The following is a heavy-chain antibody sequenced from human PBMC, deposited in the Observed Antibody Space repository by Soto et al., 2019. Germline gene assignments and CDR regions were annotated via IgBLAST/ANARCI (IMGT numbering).Heavy chain of an antibody. CDR2: TYYRSKWYN. CDR1: GDSVSSNSAA. D-gene: IGHD2-15*01. V-gene: IGHV6-1*01. CDR3: ARGYCSGGSRYGDSFDY. J-gene: IGHJ4*02. Sequence: PSQTLSLTCAISGDSVSSNSAAWNWIRQSPSRGLEWLGRTYYRSKWYNDYAVSVKSRITINPDTSKNQFSLQLNSVTPEDTAVYYCARGYCSGGSRYGDSFDYWGQGTLVTVSS.